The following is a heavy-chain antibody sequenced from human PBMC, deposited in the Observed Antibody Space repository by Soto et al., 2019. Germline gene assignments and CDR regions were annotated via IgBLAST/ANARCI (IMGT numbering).Heavy chain of an antibody. V-gene: IGHV4-59*01. CDR1: GGSISSYY. J-gene: IGHJ4*02. D-gene: IGHD1-26*01. Sequence: AAPLSLTCTFSGGSISSYYWSWIRQPPGKGLEWIGYIYYSGSTNYNPSLKSRVTISVDTSKNQFSLKLSSVTAADTAVYYCARDFSNSGSYDYWGQGTLVTVS. CDR3: ARDFSNSGSYDY. CDR2: IYYSGST.